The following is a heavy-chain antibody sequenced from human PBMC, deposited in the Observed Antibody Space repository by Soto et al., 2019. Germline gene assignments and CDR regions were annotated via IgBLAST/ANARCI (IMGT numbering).Heavy chain of an antibody. CDR3: ARDHGGGGLTLES. Sequence: DLEESGGGLVKPGGSLRLSCIASGFTFSDYYMSWIRQAPGKGLEWVADISNSGKIRHHADSVEGRFTISRDNARDSLYLQMNSPRPEDSAIYYCARDHGGGGLTLESWGQGTLVTVSS. V-gene: IGHV3-11*01. J-gene: IGHJ4*02. CDR2: ISNSGKIR. CDR1: GFTFSDYY. D-gene: IGHD3-16*01.